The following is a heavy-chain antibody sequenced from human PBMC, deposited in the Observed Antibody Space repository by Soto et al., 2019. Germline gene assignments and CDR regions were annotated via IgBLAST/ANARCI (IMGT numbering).Heavy chain of an antibody. V-gene: IGHV4-59*01. CDR1: GDSMSGYY. Sequence: SETLSLTCTVSGDSMSGYYWSWIRQPPGKGLEWIGYIFYSGTTNYNPSLKSRVTISVDTSKNQFSLNLNSVTAADTAVYYCARGGYSFGSAYYFDYWGQGTLVTVSS. CDR2: IFYSGTT. D-gene: IGHD5-18*01. J-gene: IGHJ4*02. CDR3: ARGGYSFGSAYYFDY.